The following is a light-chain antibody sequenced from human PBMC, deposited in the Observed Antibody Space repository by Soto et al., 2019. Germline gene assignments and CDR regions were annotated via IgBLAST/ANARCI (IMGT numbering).Light chain of an antibody. V-gene: IGKV1-39*01. CDR2: AAS. Sequence: DLQMTQSPSSLSASVGDRVTITCRASQIITTYLNWYQQTPGKAPKLLIYAASSLHSGVPSRFSGSGSGTDFTLTISSLQPEDSATYYCQQSYITPRSFFFGGGTKVEV. CDR3: QQSYITPRSFF. J-gene: IGKJ4*01. CDR1: QIITTY.